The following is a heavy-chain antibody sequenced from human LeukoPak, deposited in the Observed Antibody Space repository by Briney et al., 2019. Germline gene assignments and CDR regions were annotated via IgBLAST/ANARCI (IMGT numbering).Heavy chain of an antibody. V-gene: IGHV1-69*13. CDR3: ARDRKVRDIVVVPAAIPASYYYYMDV. CDR1: GYTFTSYG. CDR2: IIPIFGTA. J-gene: IGHJ6*03. D-gene: IGHD2-2*02. Sequence: SVKVSCKASGYTFTSYGISWVRQAPGQGLEWMGGIIPIFGTANYAQKFQGRVTITADESTSTAYMELSSLRSEDTAVYYCARDRKVRDIVVVPAAIPASYYYYMDVWGKGTTVTVSS.